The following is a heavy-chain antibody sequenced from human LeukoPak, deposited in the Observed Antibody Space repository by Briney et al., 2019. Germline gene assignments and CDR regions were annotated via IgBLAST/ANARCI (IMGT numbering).Heavy chain of an antibody. CDR1: GLPYNDYS. J-gene: IGHJ4*02. CDR3: AKRDDFWSGYSY. Sequence: QSGGSLRLSCVFSGLPYNDYSMSWVRQAPGKGLEWVSAISGSGGSTYYADSVKGRFTISRDNSKNTLYLQMNSLRAEDTAVYYCAKRDDFWSGYSYWGQGTLVTVSS. CDR2: ISGSGGST. D-gene: IGHD3-3*01. V-gene: IGHV3-23*01.